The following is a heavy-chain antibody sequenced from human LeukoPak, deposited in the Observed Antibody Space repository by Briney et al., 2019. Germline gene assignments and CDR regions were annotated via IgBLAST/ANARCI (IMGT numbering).Heavy chain of an antibody. J-gene: IGHJ4*02. D-gene: IGHD3-22*01. V-gene: IGHV4-34*01. Sequence: SETLSLTCAVYGGSFSGYYWSWIRQPPGKGLEWIGEINHSGSTNYNPSLKSRGTISVDTSKNQFSLKLSSVTAADTAVYYCAVITMRGVGYWGQGTLVTVSS. CDR1: GGSFSGYY. CDR3: AVITMRGVGY. CDR2: INHSGST.